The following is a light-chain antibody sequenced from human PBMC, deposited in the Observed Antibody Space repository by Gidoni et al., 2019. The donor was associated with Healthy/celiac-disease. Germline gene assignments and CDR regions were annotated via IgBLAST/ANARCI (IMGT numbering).Light chain of an antibody. J-gene: IGKJ1*01. CDR3: QQYDNYSQT. V-gene: IGKV1-33*01. CDR1: QDISNY. Sequence: DIHVPLSPSSLSASVGDRVTITCRASQDISNYFNWYQQKPGKAPKLLIYDASNLETGVPSRFSGSGSGTDFTLTISSLQPEDIATYYCQQYDNYSQTFGQGTKVEIK. CDR2: DAS.